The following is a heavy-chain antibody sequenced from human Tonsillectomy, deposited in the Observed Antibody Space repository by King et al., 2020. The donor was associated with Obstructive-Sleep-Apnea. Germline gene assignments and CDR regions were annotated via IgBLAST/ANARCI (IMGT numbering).Heavy chain of an antibody. CDR2: IYYSGST. D-gene: IGHD3-22*01. V-gene: IGHV4-59*08. J-gene: IGHJ4*02. Sequence: VQLQESGPGLVKPSETLSLTCTVSGGSISSYYWSWIRQPPGKGLEWIGYIYYSGSTNYNPSPKSRVTISVDTSKNQFSLKLNSVTAADTAVYYCARHAVDDSSGYPFDYWGQGTLVTVSS. CDR3: ARHAVDDSSGYPFDY. CDR1: GGSISSYY.